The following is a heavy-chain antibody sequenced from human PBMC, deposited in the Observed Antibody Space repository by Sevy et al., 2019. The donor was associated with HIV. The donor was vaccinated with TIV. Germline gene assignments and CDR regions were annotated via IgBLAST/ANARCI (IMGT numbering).Heavy chain of an antibody. Sequence: SETLSLTCSVSDDSINSYYWSWIRQPPGKGLEWIGYIYNNIGSTSYNPSLTSRVTISVDTSKNQFSLKLASVTAADTAVYYCARGAVVIGTVATPVVDFWGQGSLVTVSS. V-gene: IGHV4-59*08. CDR3: ARGAVVIGTVATPVVDF. J-gene: IGHJ4*02. CDR1: DDSINSYY. CDR2: IYNNIGST. D-gene: IGHD2-2*01.